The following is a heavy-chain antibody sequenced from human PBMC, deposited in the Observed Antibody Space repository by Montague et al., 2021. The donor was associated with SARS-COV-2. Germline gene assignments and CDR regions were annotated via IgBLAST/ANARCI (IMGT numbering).Heavy chain of an antibody. D-gene: IGHD2-15*01. CDR2: IYASGGT. J-gene: IGHJ4*02. V-gene: IGHV4-4*07. CDR1: GEPISGFF. CDR3: ARGVVAAPPMVDY. Sequence: SETLSLTCSVSGEPISGFFWNWIRQPAGKGLVWIGRIYASGGTDYDPSLESRVTMSVDTSKDQFSLKVNSVTAADTAMYYCARGVVAAPPMVDYWGRGTLVTVSS.